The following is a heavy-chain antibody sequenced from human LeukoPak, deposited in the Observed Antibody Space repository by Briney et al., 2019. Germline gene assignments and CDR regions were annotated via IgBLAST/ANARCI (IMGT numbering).Heavy chain of an antibody. Sequence: RASETLSLTCTVSGGSISSSSYYWGWIRQPPGKGREWSGSIYYSGSTYYNPSLKSRVTISVDTSKNRFSLKLSSVTAADTAVYYCARHCLYLEWLLSKPYYFDYWGQGTLVTVSS. J-gene: IGHJ4*02. D-gene: IGHD3-3*01. CDR1: GGSISSSSYY. CDR2: IYYSGST. V-gene: IGHV4-39*01. CDR3: ARHCLYLEWLLSKPYYFDY.